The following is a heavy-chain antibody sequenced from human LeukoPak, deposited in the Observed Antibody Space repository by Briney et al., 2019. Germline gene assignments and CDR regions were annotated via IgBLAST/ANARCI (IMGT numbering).Heavy chain of an antibody. Sequence: PSETLSLTCTVSGGSISSDDYYWSWIRQHPGKGLEWIGHIYYSGTTYYNPSLKSRLTISLDTSKNQFSLKLSSVTAADTAVYYCARDRISTNGYFDYWGQGTLVTVSS. CDR1: GGSISSDDYY. D-gene: IGHD1/OR15-1a*01. V-gene: IGHV4-31*03. CDR2: IYYSGTT. CDR3: ARDRISTNGYFDY. J-gene: IGHJ4*02.